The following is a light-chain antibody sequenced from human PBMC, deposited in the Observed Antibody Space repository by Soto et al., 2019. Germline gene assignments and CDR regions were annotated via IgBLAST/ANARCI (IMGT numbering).Light chain of an antibody. CDR3: QQYNSLAPYS. CDR2: DAS. V-gene: IGKV1-5*01. CDR1: QSISFW. Sequence: DIQMTQSPSTLSASVGDRVTITCRSSQSISFWLAWYQQKPGKAPKLLIYDASTLYSGVPSRFSGSRSGTEFTLTISSLQPDEFASYYCQQYNSLAPYSFGQGTKLEI. J-gene: IGKJ2*03.